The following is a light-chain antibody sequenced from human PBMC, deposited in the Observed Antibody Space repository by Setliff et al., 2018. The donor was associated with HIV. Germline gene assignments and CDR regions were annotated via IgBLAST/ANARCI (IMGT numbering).Light chain of an antibody. Sequence: QSVLSQPASVSGSPGQSITISCTGTSSDVGGYNYVSWYQQHPGKAPKLILYGVRNRPSGVSNRFSGSKSGNTASLTISGLQAEDEADYYCSSYAITNTLPFGTGTKGTVL. CDR2: GVR. CDR3: SSYAITNTLP. J-gene: IGLJ1*01. V-gene: IGLV2-14*01. CDR1: SSDVGGYNY.